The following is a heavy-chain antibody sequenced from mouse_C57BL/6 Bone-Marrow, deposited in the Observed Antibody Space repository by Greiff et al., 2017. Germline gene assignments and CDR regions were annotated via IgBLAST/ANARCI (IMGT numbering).Heavy chain of an antibody. V-gene: IGHV1-5*01. CDR2: IFRGNSDT. D-gene: IGHD1-1*01. CDR3: ANYYGSVMDY. J-gene: IGHJ4*01. Sequence: VQLQQSGTVLARPGASVKMSCKTSGYTFTSYWMHWVKQRPGQGLEWLGAIFRGNSDTSYNQKFKGKVTLTGVTSASTAYMELSSLTNEDSAVYYCANYYGSVMDYWGQGTSVTVSS. CDR1: GYTFTSYW.